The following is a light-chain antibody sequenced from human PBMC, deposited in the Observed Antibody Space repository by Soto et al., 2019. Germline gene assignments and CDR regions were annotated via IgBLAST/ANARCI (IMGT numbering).Light chain of an antibody. J-gene: IGLJ1*01. CDR3: NSYTTTSTPYV. V-gene: IGLV2-14*01. CDR2: EVS. Sequence: QSVLTQPASVSGSPGQSITISCTGTSSDVGGYNYVSWYQQLPGKAPKLMIYEVSNRPSGVSIRFSGSKSGNTASLAISGLRAEDEADYYCNSYTTTSTPYVLGTGTKGHRP. CDR1: SSDVGGYNY.